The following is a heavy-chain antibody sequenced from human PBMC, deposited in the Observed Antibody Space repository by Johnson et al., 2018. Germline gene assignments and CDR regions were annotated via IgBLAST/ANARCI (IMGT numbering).Heavy chain of an antibody. V-gene: IGHV3-73*02. J-gene: IGHJ3*01. CDR2: IRSKSNNYAT. Sequence: VQLQESGGGLVEPGGSLKLSCAGSGFAFSDSAVHWVRQASGKGLEWVGRIRSKSNNYATAHAAPVRDRFTVSREDSKNTVYLQMNSLRDEDTAIYFCAYDSSQMTEICDVWGQGTTFTVSS. CDR1: GFAFSDSA. D-gene: IGHD3-22*01. CDR3: AYDSSQMTEICDV.